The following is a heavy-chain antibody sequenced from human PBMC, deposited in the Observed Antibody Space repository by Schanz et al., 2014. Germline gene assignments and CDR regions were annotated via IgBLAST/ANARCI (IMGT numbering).Heavy chain of an antibody. CDR1: GFSFGTYA. CDR3: AKGSRSGSKVMDV. Sequence: EVHLLESGGGLVQPGGSLRLSCAASGFSFGTYAMSWVRQAPGKGLEWVSNIPWNGAAIGYAGSVRGRFTISRDSAKNSLYLQMNSLRPEDTALYYCAKGSRSGSKVMDVWGKGTTVTVSS. J-gene: IGHJ6*03. D-gene: IGHD3-10*01. CDR2: IPWNGAAI. V-gene: IGHV3-9*01.